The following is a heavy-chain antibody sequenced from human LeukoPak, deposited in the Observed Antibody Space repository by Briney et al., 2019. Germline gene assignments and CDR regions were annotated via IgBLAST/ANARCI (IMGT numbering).Heavy chain of an antibody. CDR1: GYNFTGYY. D-gene: IGHD3-10*01. J-gene: IGHJ4*02. CDR3: ARDHESYGSGIDFDY. V-gene: IGHV1-2*02. Sequence: ASVKVSCKASGYNFTGYYIHWVRQAHGQGLEWMGWINPNSGSTNYAQKFQGRVTMTRDTSISTAYMELSRLRSDDTAVYYCARDHESYGSGIDFDYWGQGTLVTVSS. CDR2: INPNSGST.